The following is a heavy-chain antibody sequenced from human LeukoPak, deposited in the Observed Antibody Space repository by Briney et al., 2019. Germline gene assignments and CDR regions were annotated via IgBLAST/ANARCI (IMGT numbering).Heavy chain of an antibody. Sequence: APVKVSCTASGYTFTTYGITSVRQAPGQGLEWMGWISAYNGNTNYAQKLQGRVTMTTDTYTSTAYMTLRSLRSDGTPVYYCAREVLYYTSRYYQPFDYWGQGTLVTVS. J-gene: IGHJ4*02. V-gene: IGHV1-18*01. CDR1: GYTFTTYG. CDR3: AREVLYYTSRYYQPFDY. CDR2: ISAYNGNT. D-gene: IGHD3-22*01.